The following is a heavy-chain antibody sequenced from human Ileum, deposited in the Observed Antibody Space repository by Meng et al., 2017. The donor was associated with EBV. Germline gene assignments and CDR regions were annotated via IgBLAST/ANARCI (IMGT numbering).Heavy chain of an antibody. CDR3: ARGYSSSYCVYFDY. CDR2: VHNNETN. D-gene: IGHD2-2*01. CDR1: GVSCAGCTCY. J-gene: IGHJ4*02. Sequence: QVQLQQSRPRLLKPSERLSHTCTRPGVSCAGCTCYCSWLWLRPGRRLEFKGIVHNNETNNTNPTPFSPALVTVDTFTSQISLHLNSVTVTAAAADDCARGYSSSYCVYFDYWGQGILVTVSS. V-gene: IGHV4-61*01.